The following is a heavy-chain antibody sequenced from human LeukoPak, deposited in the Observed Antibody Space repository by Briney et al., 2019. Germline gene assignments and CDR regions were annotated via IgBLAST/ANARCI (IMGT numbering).Heavy chain of an antibody. D-gene: IGHD5-12*01. J-gene: IGHJ4*02. V-gene: IGHV6-1*01. CDR2: TYYVSRWYI. CDR3: ARRRYTGYDGYFDS. Sequence: SQTLSLTCDISGDSVSSNSAAWNWFRQSPSRGLEWLGRTYYVSRWYIDYAVSVKSRITINPDTSKNQLSMQLNSVTPEDTAVYYCARRRYTGYDGYFDSWGQGILVTVSS. CDR1: GDSVSSNSAA.